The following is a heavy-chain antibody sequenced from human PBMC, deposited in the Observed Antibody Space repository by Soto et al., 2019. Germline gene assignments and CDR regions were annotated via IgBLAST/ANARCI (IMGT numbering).Heavy chain of an antibody. Sequence: ASVEVSCKASGYTFTIYGIIWVRQAPGQGLEWMGWISAYNGNTNYAQKLQGRVTMTTDTSTSTAYMELRSLRSDDTAVYYCARDLGYYDSSGYYSWFDPWGQGTLVTVSS. CDR1: GYTFTIYG. J-gene: IGHJ5*02. D-gene: IGHD3-22*01. V-gene: IGHV1-18*01. CDR3: ARDLGYYDSSGYYSWFDP. CDR2: ISAYNGNT.